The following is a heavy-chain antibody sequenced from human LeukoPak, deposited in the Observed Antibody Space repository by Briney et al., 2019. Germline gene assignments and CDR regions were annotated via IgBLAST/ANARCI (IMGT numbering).Heavy chain of an antibody. CDR2: INPNSGST. V-gene: IGHV1-2*02. CDR3: ARDGAYYYGQDP. D-gene: IGHD3-10*01. CDR1: GYTFTGYY. Sequence: ASVKVSCKASGYTFTGYYMHWVRQAPGQGLGWMGWINPNSGSTNYAQKFQGRVTMTRDTSISTAYMEPSRLRSDDTAVYYCARDGAYYYGQDPWGQGTLVTVSS. J-gene: IGHJ5*02.